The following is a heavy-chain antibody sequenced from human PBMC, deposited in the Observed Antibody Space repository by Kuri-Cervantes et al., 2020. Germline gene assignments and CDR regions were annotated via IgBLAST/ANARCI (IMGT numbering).Heavy chain of an antibody. V-gene: IGHV7-4-1*02. J-gene: IGHJ5*02. CDR1: GGTFSSYA. CDR2: INTNTGNP. CDR3: ARGSGYGSGSYYNVKGFDP. D-gene: IGHD3-10*01. Sequence: ASVKVSCKASGGTFSSYAISWVRQAPGQGLEWMGWINTNTGNPTYAQGFTGRFVFSLDTSVSTAYLQISSLKAEDTAVYYCARGSGYGSGSYYNVKGFDPWGQGTLVTVSS.